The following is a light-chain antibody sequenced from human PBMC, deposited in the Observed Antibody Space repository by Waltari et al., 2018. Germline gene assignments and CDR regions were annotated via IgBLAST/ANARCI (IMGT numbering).Light chain of an antibody. CDR2: AGS. V-gene: IGKV1-39*01. J-gene: IGKJ1*01. CDR1: QNITRY. Sequence: DIHMTQSPSPLSASVGDKGSITCRASQNITRYLCWYHQRPGKAPKLLIYAGSTLQSGVPSRFSGSGSGTDFTLNISFLEPEDFATYYCQQTHGRPWTFGQGTRVEI. CDR3: QQTHGRPWT.